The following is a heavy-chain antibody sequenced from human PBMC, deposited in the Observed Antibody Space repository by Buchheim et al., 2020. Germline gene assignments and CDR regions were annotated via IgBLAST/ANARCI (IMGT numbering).Heavy chain of an antibody. V-gene: IGHV3-23*01. CDR2: INGRGDNT. CDR3: AKVGSSAYFFES. J-gene: IGHJ4*02. CDR1: GFTFTSYL. Sequence: EVGLLESGGSLAQPGGSLILSCAASGFTFTSYLMMWVRQGPGKGLECVSTINGRGDNTYYADSVKGRFIISRDTSRNTIYFRMDSLRVEDTAIYYCAKVGSSAYFFESWGRRTL.